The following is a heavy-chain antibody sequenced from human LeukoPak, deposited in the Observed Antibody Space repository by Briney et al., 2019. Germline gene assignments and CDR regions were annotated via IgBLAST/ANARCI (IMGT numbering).Heavy chain of an antibody. D-gene: IGHD2-15*01. J-gene: IGHJ6*02. CDR3: AVGYCSGGSCLYYYYGMDV. CDR2: IIPIFGTA. Sequence: ASVKVSCKASGGTFSSYAISWVRQAPGQGLEWMGGIIPIFGTANYAQKFQGRVTITADESTSTAYMELSSLRSEDTAVYYCAVGYCSGGSCLYYYYGMDVWGQGTTVTVSS. V-gene: IGHV1-69*13. CDR1: GGTFSSYA.